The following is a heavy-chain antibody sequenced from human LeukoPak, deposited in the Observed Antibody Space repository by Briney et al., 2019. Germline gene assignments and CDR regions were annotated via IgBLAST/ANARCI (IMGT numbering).Heavy chain of an antibody. J-gene: IGHJ3*02. D-gene: IGHD4-17*01. CDR1: GFTFSSYA. V-gene: IGHV3-23*01. CDR3: AKLTTVTKWISDAFDI. CDR2: ISGSGGST. Sequence: GGSLRLSCAASGFTFSSYAMSWVRQAPGKGLEWVSAISGSGGSTYYADSVKGRFTISRDNSKNTLYLQMNSLRAEDTPVYYCAKLTTVTKWISDAFDIWGQGTMVTVSS.